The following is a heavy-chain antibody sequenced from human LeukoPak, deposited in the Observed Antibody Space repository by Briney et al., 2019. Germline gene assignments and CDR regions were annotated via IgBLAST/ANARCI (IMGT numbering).Heavy chain of an antibody. Sequence: GRSLRLSCAASGFTFSSYTIHWVRQAPGKGLEWVTLISHDGRNKNYADSVKGRFTISRDNSKKTLCLEVNSLRPEDTAVYYCARGSHQDYFGSMTYLFDYWGQGILVTVSS. D-gene: IGHD3-10*01. CDR3: ARGSHQDYFGSMTYLFDY. CDR1: GFTFSSYT. V-gene: IGHV3-30*04. CDR2: ISHDGRNK. J-gene: IGHJ4*02.